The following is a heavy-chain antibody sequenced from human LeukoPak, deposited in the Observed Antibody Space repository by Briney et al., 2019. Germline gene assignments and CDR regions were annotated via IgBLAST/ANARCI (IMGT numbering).Heavy chain of an antibody. CDR1: GFTFGGYA. V-gene: IGHV3-49*04. CDR2: IRSKAYGGTT. CDR3: TREGRGSDAFDY. Sequence: PGRSLRLSCTTSGFTFGGYAMSGVRQAPGKGLEWVGFIRSKAYGGTTEYAASVKGRFTISRDDSRRIVYLQMNSLKTEDTAGYYCTREGRGSDAFDYWGQGTLVTVSS. D-gene: IGHD3-16*01. J-gene: IGHJ4*02.